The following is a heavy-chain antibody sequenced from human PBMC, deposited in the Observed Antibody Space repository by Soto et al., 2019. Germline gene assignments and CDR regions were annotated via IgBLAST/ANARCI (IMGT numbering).Heavy chain of an antibody. V-gene: IGHV3-23*01. CDR3: AKVKAKLHSYGSGDAFDI. Sequence: LSCAASGFTFSSYAMSWVRQAPGKGLEWVSAISGSGGSTYYADSVKGRFTISRDNSKNTLYLQMNSLRAEDTAVYYCAKVKAKLHSYGSGDAFDIWGQGTMVTVSS. CDR2: ISGSGGST. D-gene: IGHD3-10*01. CDR1: GFTFSSYA. J-gene: IGHJ3*02.